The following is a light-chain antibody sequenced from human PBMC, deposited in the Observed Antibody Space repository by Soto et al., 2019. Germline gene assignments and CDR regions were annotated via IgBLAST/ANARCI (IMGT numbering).Light chain of an antibody. CDR3: QQYSTSLPT. CDR2: GAS. Sequence: EIVLTQSPGTLSLSPGERATLPCRASQSISSNYLAWYQQKPGQAPRLLIYGASSRATVIPDRFSGSGSGTDFTLTINRLEAEDFAVYYCQQYSTSLPTFGQGTKVDIK. J-gene: IGKJ1*01. V-gene: IGKV3-20*01. CDR1: QSISSNY.